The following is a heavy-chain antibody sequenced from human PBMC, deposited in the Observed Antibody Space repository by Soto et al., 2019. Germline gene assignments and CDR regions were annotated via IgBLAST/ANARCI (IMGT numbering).Heavy chain of an antibody. CDR3: ARDLYYYDSSGYYANRFDP. V-gene: IGHV4-31*03. Sequence: PSETLSLTCTVSGGSISSGGYYWSWIRQHPGKGLEWIGYIYYSGSTYYNPSLKSRVTISVDTSKNQFSLKLSSVTAADTAVYYCARDLYYYDSSGYYANRFDPWGQGTLVTVSS. D-gene: IGHD3-22*01. CDR2: IYYSGST. CDR1: GGSISSGGYY. J-gene: IGHJ5*02.